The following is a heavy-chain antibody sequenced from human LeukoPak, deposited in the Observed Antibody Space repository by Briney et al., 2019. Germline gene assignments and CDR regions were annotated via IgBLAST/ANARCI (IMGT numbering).Heavy chain of an antibody. CDR3: ASWATGIDY. V-gene: IGHV3-11*03. CDR2: ISSSSTYT. CDR1: GITFSDYY. J-gene: IGHJ4*02. D-gene: IGHD1-14*01. Sequence: GGSLRLSCAASGITFSDYYMSWIRQAPGKGLEWVSYISSSSTYTNYADSVKGRFTISRDNVKNSVYLQMNSLRGEDTAVYYCASWATGIDYWGQGTLVTVSS.